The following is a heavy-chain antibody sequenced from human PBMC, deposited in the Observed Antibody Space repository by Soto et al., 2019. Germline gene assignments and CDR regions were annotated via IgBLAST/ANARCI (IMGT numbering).Heavy chain of an antibody. CDR1: GGSISSSTYY. J-gene: IGHJ5*02. CDR2: IYFRGST. V-gene: IGHV4-39*02. D-gene: IGHD3-9*01. CDR3: AREILTGYYPAGWFDP. Sequence: KTSETLSLTCTVSGGSISSSTYYWGWIRQPPGKGLEWIGSIYFRGSTYYNPSLKSRVTVSVDTSKKQFSLKLTSVTAADTAVYYCAREILTGYYPAGWFDPWGQGTLVTVSS.